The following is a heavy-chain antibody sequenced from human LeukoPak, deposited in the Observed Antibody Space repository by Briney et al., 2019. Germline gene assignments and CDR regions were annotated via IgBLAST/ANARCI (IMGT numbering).Heavy chain of an antibody. Sequence: PSETLSLTCTVSGGSISSYYWSWIRQPPGKGLEWIGYIYYSGSTNYNPSLKSRVTISVDASKNQFSLKLSSVTAADTAVYYCARIGQGNWSFDYWGQGTLVTVSS. CDR2: IYYSGST. CDR1: GGSISSYY. D-gene: IGHD1-1*01. J-gene: IGHJ4*02. V-gene: IGHV4-59*08. CDR3: ARIGQGNWSFDY.